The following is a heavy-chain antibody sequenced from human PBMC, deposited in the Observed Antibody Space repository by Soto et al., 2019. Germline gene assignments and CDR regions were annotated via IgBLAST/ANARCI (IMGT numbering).Heavy chain of an antibody. CDR1: GDSIRSYY. V-gene: IGHV4-59*01. CDR3: ARCFRGNYPSRPEAQYYFDS. CDR2: IYYSGYT. D-gene: IGHD1-26*01. Sequence: PSETLSLTCTVSGDSIRSYYWSWIRQPPGKGLEWIGYIYYSGYTSYNPSLKSRVTISVDTSKNQFSLKLNSVTAADTAVYYCARCFRGNYPSRPEAQYYFDSWGQGTLVTVS. J-gene: IGHJ4*02.